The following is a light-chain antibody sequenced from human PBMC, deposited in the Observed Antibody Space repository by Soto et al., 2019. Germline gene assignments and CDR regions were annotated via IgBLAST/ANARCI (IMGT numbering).Light chain of an antibody. Sequence: QSALTQPASVSGSPGQSITISCTGTSSDVGSYNLVSWYQQHPGKAPKLMIYEVSKRPSGVSNRFPGSKSGNTASLTISGLQAEDEADYYCCSYAGSSTPRFGGGTKLTVL. J-gene: IGLJ2*01. CDR2: EVS. V-gene: IGLV2-23*02. CDR1: SSDVGSYNL. CDR3: CSYAGSSTPR.